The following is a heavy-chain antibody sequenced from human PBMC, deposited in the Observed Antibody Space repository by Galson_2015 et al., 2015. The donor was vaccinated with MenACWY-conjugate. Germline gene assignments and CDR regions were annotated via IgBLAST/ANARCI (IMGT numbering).Heavy chain of an antibody. J-gene: IGHJ3*02. CDR3: ARHDRTAPARSGAFDI. D-gene: IGHD2-2*01. Sequence: YSGSTYYNSSLKSRVTISVDTSQNQFSLNLSSVTAADTAMYYCARHDRTAPARSGAFDIWGRGTMVTVSS. V-gene: IGHV4-39*01. CDR2: YSGST.